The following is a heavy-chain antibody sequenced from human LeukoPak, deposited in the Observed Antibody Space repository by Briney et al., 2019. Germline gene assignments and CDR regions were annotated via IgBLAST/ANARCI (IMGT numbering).Heavy chain of an antibody. D-gene: IGHD2-2*01. V-gene: IGHV3-23*01. CDR3: ARGYCSSTRCFDP. CDR2: LSGGGST. J-gene: IGHJ5*02. Sequence: GGSLRLSCTASGFTFSNHAMTWVRQAPGKGLEWVSALSGGGSTYYADSVKGRFTISRDNAKNSLFLQMNSLRAEDTAVYYCARGYCSSTRCFDPWGQGTLVTVSS. CDR1: GFTFSNHA.